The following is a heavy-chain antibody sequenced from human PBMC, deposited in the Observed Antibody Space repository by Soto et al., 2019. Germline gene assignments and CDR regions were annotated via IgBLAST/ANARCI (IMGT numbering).Heavy chain of an antibody. Sequence: QVQLVESGGVVVQPGRSLRLSCAASGFTFSSHSIQWVRQAPGKGLEWVAVISYDGSIKYYADSVKGRGTISRDNSKNTAYLQMNSLRAEDTAVFYCAREWSTSGDLDYWGQGTLVSVSS. CDR3: AREWSTSGDLDY. J-gene: IGHJ4*02. CDR1: GFTFSSHS. V-gene: IGHV3-30-3*01. D-gene: IGHD3-10*01. CDR2: ISYDGSIK.